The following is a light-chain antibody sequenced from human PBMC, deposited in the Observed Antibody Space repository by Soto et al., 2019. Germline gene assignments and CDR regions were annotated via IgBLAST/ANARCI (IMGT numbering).Light chain of an antibody. V-gene: IGKV1-39*01. CDR3: QQSHNAPLT. CDR2: GAT. Sequence: DIRMTQSPSSLSASVGDRVTLTCRASQNINRYLNWYQHKPGRAPKVLVYGATNLPSGVPSRFSGSGSGTAFTFTISSLQPEDFATYYCQQSHNAPLTFGGGTRVE. CDR1: QNINRY. J-gene: IGKJ4*01.